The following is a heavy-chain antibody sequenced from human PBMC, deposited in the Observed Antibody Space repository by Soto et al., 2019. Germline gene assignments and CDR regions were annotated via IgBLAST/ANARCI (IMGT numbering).Heavy chain of an antibody. CDR1: GGSFSGYY. J-gene: IGHJ4*02. D-gene: IGHD2-8*01. V-gene: IGHV4-34*01. CDR2: INHSGST. CDR3: SRDKINGLLAY. Sequence: SETLSLTCAVFGGSFSGYYWNWIRQPPGKGLEWIGEINHSGSTNYNPSLKSRVTISVDTSKNQFSLKLSSVTAADTAVYYCSRDKINGLLAYWGQGTLVTVSS.